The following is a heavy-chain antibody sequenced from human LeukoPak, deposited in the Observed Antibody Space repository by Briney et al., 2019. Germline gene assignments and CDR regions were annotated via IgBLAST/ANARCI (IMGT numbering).Heavy chain of an antibody. CDR3: ARAQPYYDFWSGYLGPPDY. V-gene: IGHV1-18*01. CDR1: GYTFTSYC. J-gene: IGHJ4*02. D-gene: IGHD3-3*01. Sequence: ASVKVSCKASGYTFTSYCISWVRQAPGQGLEWMGWISAYNGNTNYAQKLQGRVTMTTDTSTSTAYMELRSLRSDDTAVYYCARAQPYYDFWSGYLGPPDYWGQGTLVTVSS. CDR2: ISAYNGNT.